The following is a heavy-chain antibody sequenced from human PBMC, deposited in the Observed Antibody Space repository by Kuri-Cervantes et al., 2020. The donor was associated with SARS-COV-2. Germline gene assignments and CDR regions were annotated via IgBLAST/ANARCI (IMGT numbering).Heavy chain of an antibody. J-gene: IGHJ5*02. D-gene: IGHD6-19*01. Sequence: ESLKISCTVSGGSISSYYWSWIRQPPGKGLEWIGYIYYSGSTNYNPSLKSRVTISVDTSKNQFSLKLSSVTAADTAVYYCARDRRDSSGWANWFGPWGQGTLVTVSS. CDR3: ARDRRDSSGWANWFGP. CDR1: GGSISSYY. V-gene: IGHV4-59*01. CDR2: IYYSGST.